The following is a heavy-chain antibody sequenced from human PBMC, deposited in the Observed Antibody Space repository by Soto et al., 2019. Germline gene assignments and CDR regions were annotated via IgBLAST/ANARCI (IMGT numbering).Heavy chain of an antibody. Sequence: SETLSLTCSVYVLSLIRFYCSWFRQPPGRGLEWIGEINHGGSTRYKSSLKSRVNMSVDTSKNQFSLRLTSVTAADTAVYYCASISDNGGFDYWGQRIMVTVSS. D-gene: IGHD1-1*01. CDR3: ASISDNGGFDY. J-gene: IGHJ4*02. CDR1: VLSLIRFY. V-gene: IGHV4-34*01. CDR2: INHGGST.